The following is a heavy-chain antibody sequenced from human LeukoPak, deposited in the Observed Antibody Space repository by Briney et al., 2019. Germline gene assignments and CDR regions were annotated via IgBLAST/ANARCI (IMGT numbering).Heavy chain of an antibody. CDR3: AREYMWRRSDYYYGMDV. V-gene: IGHV3-30-3*01. Sequence: PGGSLRLSRAASGFTFSSYAMHWVRQAPGKGLEWVAVISYDGSNKYYADSVKGRFTISRDNSKNTLYLQMNSLRAEDTAVYYCAREYMWRRSDYYYGMDVWGQGTTVTVSS. CDR2: ISYDGSNK. J-gene: IGHJ6*02. CDR1: GFTFSSYA. D-gene: IGHD2-21*01.